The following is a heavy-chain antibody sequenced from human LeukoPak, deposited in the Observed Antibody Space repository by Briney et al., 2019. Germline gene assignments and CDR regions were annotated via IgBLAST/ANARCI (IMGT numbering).Heavy chain of an antibody. Sequence: PGRSLRVSCAASGFTFDDYGMSWVRQAPGKGLEWVSGINWNGGSTGYADSVKGRFTISRDNAKNSLYLQMNNLRAEDTALYYCARGGYYYDSSGYYYGGVRYFDYWGQGTLVTVSS. CDR2: INWNGGST. CDR1: GFTFDDYG. V-gene: IGHV3-20*04. J-gene: IGHJ4*02. D-gene: IGHD3-22*01. CDR3: ARGGYYYDSSGYYYGGVRYFDY.